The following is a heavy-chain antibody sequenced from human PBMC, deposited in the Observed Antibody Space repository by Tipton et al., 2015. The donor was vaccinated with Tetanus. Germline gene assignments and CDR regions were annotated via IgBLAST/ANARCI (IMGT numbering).Heavy chain of an antibody. CDR2: ISYDGSNK. CDR1: GFTFSSYG. D-gene: IGHD3-22*01. Sequence: SLRLSCAASGFTFSSYGMHWVRQAPGKGLEWVAVISYDGSNKYYADSVKGRFTISRDNSKNTLYLQMNSLRAEDTAVYYCAKVPLDSSGSHTGGGDAFDIWGQGTMVTVSS. CDR3: AKVPLDSSGSHTGGGDAFDI. J-gene: IGHJ3*02. V-gene: IGHV3-30*18.